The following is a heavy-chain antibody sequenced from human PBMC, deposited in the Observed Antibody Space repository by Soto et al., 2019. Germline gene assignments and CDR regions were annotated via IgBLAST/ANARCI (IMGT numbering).Heavy chain of an antibody. Sequence: GGSLRLSCAASGFTFSDYYMSWIRQAPGKGLEWVSYISSSGSTIYYADSVKGRFTISRDNAKNSLYQQMNSLRAEDTAVYYCARQSAAGRYYGMDVWGQGTTMTVYS. CDR3: ARQSAAGRYYGMDV. J-gene: IGHJ6*02. D-gene: IGHD6-25*01. CDR2: ISSSGSTI. V-gene: IGHV3-11*01. CDR1: GFTFSDYY.